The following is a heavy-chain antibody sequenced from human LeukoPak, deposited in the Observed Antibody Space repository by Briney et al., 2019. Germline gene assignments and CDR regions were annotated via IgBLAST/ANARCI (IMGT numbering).Heavy chain of an antibody. CDR2: IIPIFGTA. V-gene: IGHV1-69*05. Sequence: SVKVSCKASGGSFSSYATSWGRQAPGQGLEWMGGIIPIFGTANYAQKFQGRVTITTDESTSTAYMELSSLRSEDTAVYYCARGESKWEPYYFYYWVQGTLVTVSS. CDR3: ARGESKWEPYYFYY. CDR1: GGSFSSYA. J-gene: IGHJ4*02. D-gene: IGHD1-26*01.